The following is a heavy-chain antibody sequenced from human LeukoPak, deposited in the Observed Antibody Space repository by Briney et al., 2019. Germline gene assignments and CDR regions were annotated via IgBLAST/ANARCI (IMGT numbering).Heavy chain of an antibody. D-gene: IGHD3-16*01. CDR1: GGSISSGDYY. CDR2: IYYSGST. Sequence: SETLSLTCTVSGGSISSGDYYWSWIRQPPGKGLEWIGYIYYSGSTYYNPSLKSRVTISVDTSKNQFSLKLSSVTAADTAVYYCARFFGAATAPMDYWGQGTLVTVSS. V-gene: IGHV4-30-4*01. J-gene: IGHJ4*02. CDR3: ARFFGAATAPMDY.